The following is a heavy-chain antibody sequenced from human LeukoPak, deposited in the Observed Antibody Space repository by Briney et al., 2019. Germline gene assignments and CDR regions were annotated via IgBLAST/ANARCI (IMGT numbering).Heavy chain of an antibody. Sequence: PGGSLRLSCAASGFIFSSYWMSWVRQAPGTGLEWVAGIRRDGSARSYVDSVKGRFTISRDNAKNSLSLQMNSLRAEDTAVYYCERQTTVVTEFDYWGQGTLVTVSS. J-gene: IGHJ4*02. CDR2: IRRDGSAR. CDR3: ERQTTVVTEFDY. V-gene: IGHV3-7*05. CDR1: GFIFSSYW. D-gene: IGHD4-23*01.